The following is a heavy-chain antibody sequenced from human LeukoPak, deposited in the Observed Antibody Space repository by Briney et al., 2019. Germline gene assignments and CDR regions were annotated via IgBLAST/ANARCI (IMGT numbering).Heavy chain of an antibody. V-gene: IGHV3-23*01. CDR3: AILPGYSSGWYEVNY. CDR2: ISGSGGCT. D-gene: IGHD6-13*01. CDR1: GFTFSSYA. Sequence: GGSLRLSCAASGFTFSSYAMSWVRQAPGKGLEWVSGISGSGGCTYYADSGEGRITISRENSRKTPDPQMNSPRAEDTAVYYCAILPGYSSGWYEVNYWGQGTLVTVSS. J-gene: IGHJ4*02.